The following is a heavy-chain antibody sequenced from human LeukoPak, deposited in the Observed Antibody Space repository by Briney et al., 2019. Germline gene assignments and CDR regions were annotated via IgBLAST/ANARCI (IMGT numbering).Heavy chain of an antibody. V-gene: IGHV3-23*01. Sequence: PGGSLRLSCAASGFTFSSYAMSCVRQAPGKGLEWVSAISGSGGSTYYADSVKGRFPISRDNSKNTLYLQMNSLRAEDTAVYYCAKYKWTSGHYYWGYFDYWGQGTLVTVSS. D-gene: IGHD3-22*01. CDR1: GFTFSSYA. CDR3: AKYKWTSGHYYWGYFDY. CDR2: ISGSGGST. J-gene: IGHJ4*02.